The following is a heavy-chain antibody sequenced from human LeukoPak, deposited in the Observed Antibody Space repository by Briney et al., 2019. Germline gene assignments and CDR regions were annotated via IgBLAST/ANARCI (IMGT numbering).Heavy chain of an antibody. V-gene: IGHV4-59*01. D-gene: IGHD6-13*01. CDR3: ARDWRIGSSWWIDY. CDR2: IYYSGSA. Sequence: PSETLSLTCTVSGGSISSYYCSWIRQPPGKGLEWIGYIYYSGSANYNPSLKSRVTISVDTSKNPFSLKLSSVTAADTAVYYCARDWRIGSSWWIDYWGQGTLVTVSS. J-gene: IGHJ4*02. CDR1: GGSISSYY.